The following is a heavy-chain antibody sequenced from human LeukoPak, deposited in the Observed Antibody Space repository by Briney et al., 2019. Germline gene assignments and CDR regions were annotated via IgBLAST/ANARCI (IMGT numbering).Heavy chain of an antibody. CDR1: GGSISSYY. CDR3: ARNPTQWFGELSAYFDY. D-gene: IGHD3-10*01. CDR2: IYYSGST. J-gene: IGHJ4*02. V-gene: IGHV4-59*08. Sequence: PSETLSLTCTVSGGSISSYYWSWLRQPPGKGLEWIGYIYYSGSTNYNPSLKSRVTISVDTSKNQFSLKLSSVTAADTAVYYCARNPTQWFGELSAYFDYWGQGTLVTVSS.